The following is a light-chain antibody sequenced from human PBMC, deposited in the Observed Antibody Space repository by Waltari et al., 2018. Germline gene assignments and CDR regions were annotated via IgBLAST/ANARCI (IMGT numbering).Light chain of an antibody. Sequence: EIRMTPSPATLSVAPGERATLFCRASHFVDGKVAWYQQRPGQAPRLLMYGASIRATGFPPRFTASGSGTQFTLTIGSLQSEDFAVYFCQQYNNWPLTFGGGTRVEV. CDR3: QQYNNWPLT. CDR1: HFVDGK. J-gene: IGKJ4*01. CDR2: GAS. V-gene: IGKV3-15*01.